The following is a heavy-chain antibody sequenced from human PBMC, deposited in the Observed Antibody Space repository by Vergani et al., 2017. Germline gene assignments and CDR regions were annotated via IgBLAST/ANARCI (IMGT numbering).Heavy chain of an antibody. D-gene: IGHD3-3*01. J-gene: IGHJ6*03. CDR2: ISGSGGST. CDR1: GFTFSSYA. CDR3: AKEGVMLVAYYDFWSVATGYYMDV. V-gene: IGHV3-23*01. Sequence: EVQLLESGGGLVQPGGSLRLSCAASGFTFSSYAMSWVRQAPGKGLEWVSAISGSGGSTYYAGSVKGRFTISRDNSKNTLYLQMNSLRAEDTAVYYCAKEGVMLVAYYDFWSVATGYYMDVWGKGTTVTVSS.